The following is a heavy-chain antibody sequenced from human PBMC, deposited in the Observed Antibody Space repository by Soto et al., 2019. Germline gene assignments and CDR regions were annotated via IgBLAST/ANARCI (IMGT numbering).Heavy chain of an antibody. Sequence: GGSMRLSCAASVFTFSSYAMSWVRQAPGKGLEWVSRINSDGSSTSYADSVKGRFTISRDNSKNTLYLQMNSLRAEDTAVYYCAKSPGMYYYDSSGYYHYDYWGQGTLVTVSS. J-gene: IGHJ4*02. D-gene: IGHD3-22*01. CDR2: INSDGSST. CDR1: VFTFSSYA. CDR3: AKSPGMYYYDSSGYYHYDY. V-gene: IGHV3-23*01.